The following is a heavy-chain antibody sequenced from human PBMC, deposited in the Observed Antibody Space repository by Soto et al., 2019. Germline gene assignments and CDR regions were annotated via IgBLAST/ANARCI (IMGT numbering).Heavy chain of an antibody. CDR2: ISGSGFKK. CDR1: GFIFENFG. Sequence: GGSLRLSCAASGFIFENFGMSWVRQAPGKGLEWISSISGSGFKKYYADSVKGRFTISRDNSKSTVYLELNNLSAEDTAVYHCAKNQGVELVPLATVDWFDPWGQGSVVTVS. CDR3: AKNQGVELVPLATVDWFDP. V-gene: IGHV3-23*01. D-gene: IGHD1-26*01. J-gene: IGHJ5*02.